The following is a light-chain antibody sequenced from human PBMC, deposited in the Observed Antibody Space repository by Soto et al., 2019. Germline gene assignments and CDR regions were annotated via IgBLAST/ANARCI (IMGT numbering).Light chain of an antibody. CDR2: DVS. CDR1: QSVSNW. J-gene: IGKJ1*01. Sequence: DIQMTQSPSTLSASVGDRVTLTCRASQSVSNWLAWYQQKPGKAPKLLIYDVSSLKSGVPSRFSGSGSGTEFALTISSLQPDDFATYYCLQYKAYSTFGQGTKVEI. V-gene: IGKV1-5*01. CDR3: LQYKAYST.